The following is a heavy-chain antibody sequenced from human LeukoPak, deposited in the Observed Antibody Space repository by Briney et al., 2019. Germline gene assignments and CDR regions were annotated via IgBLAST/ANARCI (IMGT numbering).Heavy chain of an antibody. J-gene: IGHJ3*02. D-gene: IGHD1-14*01. CDR2: INHSGST. V-gene: IGHV4-34*01. CDR1: GGSFSGYY. CDR3: ARPYNNRLYAFDI. Sequence: PSESLSLTCAVYGGSFSGYYWSWIRQPPGKGLKWIGEINHSGSTNYNPSLKSRVTISVDTSKNQFSLKLSSVTAADTAVYYCARPYNNRLYAFDIWGQGTMVTVSS.